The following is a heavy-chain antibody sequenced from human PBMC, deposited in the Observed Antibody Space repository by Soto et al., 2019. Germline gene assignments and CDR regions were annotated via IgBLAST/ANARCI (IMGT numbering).Heavy chain of an antibody. CDR1: GFTLSSYW. J-gene: IGHJ6*03. V-gene: IGHV3-7*01. CDR3: ARESDYMDV. Sequence: GGSLRLSCAASGFTLSSYWMSWVRQAPGKGLEWVANINQDGSQKYYVDSVKGRFTISRDNAKKSLYLQMNSLRAEDTAVYYCARESDYMDVWGKGTTVTVSS. CDR2: INQDGSQK.